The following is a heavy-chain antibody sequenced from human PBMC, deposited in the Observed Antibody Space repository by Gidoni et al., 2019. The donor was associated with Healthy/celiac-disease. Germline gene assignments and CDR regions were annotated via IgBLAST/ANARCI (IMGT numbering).Heavy chain of an antibody. CDR2: IKQDGSEK. D-gene: IGHD1-26*01. J-gene: IGHJ4*02. Sequence: EVQLVESGGGLVQPGGSLRLSCAASGFTFSRSWMSWVSQAPGKGLEWVANIKQDGSEKYYVDSGKGRFTIARDNAKNSLYLQMNSLRAEDTAVYYCARDTGSLASGGYYFDYWGQGTLVTVSS. CDR3: ARDTGSLASGGYYFDY. CDR1: GFTFSRSW. V-gene: IGHV3-7*01.